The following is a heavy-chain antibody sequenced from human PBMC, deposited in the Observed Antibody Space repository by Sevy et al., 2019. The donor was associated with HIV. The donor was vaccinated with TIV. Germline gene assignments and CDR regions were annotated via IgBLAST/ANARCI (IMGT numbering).Heavy chain of an antibody. J-gene: IGHJ6*02. CDR1: GYTFTGYY. CDR2: INPNSGGT. CDR3: ARGLYCSSTSCLYYYYGMDV. V-gene: IGHV1-2*02. Sequence: ASVKVSCKASGYTFTGYYMHWVRQAPGQGLEWMGWINPNSGGTNYAQKFQGRVTMTRDTSISTAYMELSRLRSDDTAVYYCARGLYCSSTSCLYYYYGMDVWGQGTTVTVSS. D-gene: IGHD2-2*01.